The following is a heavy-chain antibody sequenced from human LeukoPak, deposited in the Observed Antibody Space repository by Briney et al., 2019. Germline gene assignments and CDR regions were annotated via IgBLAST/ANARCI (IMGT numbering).Heavy chain of an antibody. V-gene: IGHV3-23*01. CDR3: ARELSYRFKAFDF. CDR1: GFTFSSYA. CDR2: ISGSAGST. D-gene: IGHD3-16*02. Sequence: GGSLRLSCAASGFTFSSYAMSWVRQAPGKGLEWVSAISGSAGSTYYADPVKGRFTVSRDNSKNTLNLQMNSLRAEDTAVYYCARELSYRFKAFDFWGQGTMVTVSS. J-gene: IGHJ3*01.